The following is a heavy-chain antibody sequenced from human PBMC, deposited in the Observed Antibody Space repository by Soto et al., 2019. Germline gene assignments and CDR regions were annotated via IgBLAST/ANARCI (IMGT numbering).Heavy chain of an antibody. CDR2: MNPNSGNT. CDR3: ASAAMVRGVIINPPEYFHH. J-gene: IGHJ1*01. D-gene: IGHD3-10*01. CDR1: GYTFTSYD. Sequence: ASVKVSCKASGYTFTSYDINWVRQATGQGLEWMGWMNPNSGNTGYAQKFQGRVTMTRNTSISTAYMELSSLRPEDTAVYYCASAAMVRGVIINPPEYFHHWGQGTLVTVSS. V-gene: IGHV1-8*01.